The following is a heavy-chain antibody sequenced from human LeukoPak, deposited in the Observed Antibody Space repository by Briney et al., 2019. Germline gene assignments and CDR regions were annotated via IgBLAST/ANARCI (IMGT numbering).Heavy chain of an antibody. D-gene: IGHD2-2*01. J-gene: IGHJ6*02. CDR2: ISGSGGST. CDR3: ANLDILGYCSSTSCDPRYGMDV. V-gene: IGHV3-23*01. CDR1: GFTFSSYA. Sequence: YPGGSLRLSCAAPGFTFSSYAMSWVRQAPGKGLQWVSAISGSGGSTYYADSVKGRFTISRDNSKNTLYLQMNSLRAEDTAVYFCANLDILGYCSSTSCDPRYGMDVWGQGTTVTVSS.